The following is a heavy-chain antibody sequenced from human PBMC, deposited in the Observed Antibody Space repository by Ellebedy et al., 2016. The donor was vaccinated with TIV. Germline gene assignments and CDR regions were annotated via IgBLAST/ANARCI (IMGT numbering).Heavy chain of an antibody. V-gene: IGHV1-18*01. D-gene: IGHD5/OR15-5a*01. CDR3: ARDMVQGMVSRYLWYDY. CDR1: GYDFATYS. CDR2: ISAYTGNT. Sequence: ASVKVSCKASGYDFATYSVSWVRQAPGQGLEWMGWISAYTGNTNYAQKFQGRVSLTTDISTSTAYMELRSLRSDDTAVYYCARDMVQGMVSRYLWYDYWGQGTLVTVS. J-gene: IGHJ4*02.